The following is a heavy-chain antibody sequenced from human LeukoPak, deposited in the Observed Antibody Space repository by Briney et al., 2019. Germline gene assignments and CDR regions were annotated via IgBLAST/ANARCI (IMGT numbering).Heavy chain of an antibody. D-gene: IGHD1-26*01. J-gene: IGHJ4*02. V-gene: IGHV3-48*03. Sequence: GGSLRLSCAASGFTFSSYEMNWVRQAPGKELEWVSYISSSGSTIYYADSVKGRFTISRDNAKNSLYLQMNSLRAEDTAIYYCAKEYTGTFSPFPSYFDNWGQGTLVTVSS. CDR3: AKEYTGTFSPFPSYFDN. CDR2: ISSSGSTI. CDR1: GFTFSSYE.